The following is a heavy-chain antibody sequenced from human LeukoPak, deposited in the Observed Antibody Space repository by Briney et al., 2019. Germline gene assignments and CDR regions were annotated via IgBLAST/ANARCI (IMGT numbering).Heavy chain of an antibody. CDR1: GFTFSFYT. Sequence: GGSLRLSCEASGFTFSFYTMNWVSQAPGKGLEWVSSISDGGSEIYYSDSVKGRFAVSRDDAQNSLSLQMNSLRVEDTGIYYCAKGKSGSYYFYMDVWGKGSTVTVSS. J-gene: IGHJ6*03. CDR3: AKGKSGSYYFYMDV. V-gene: IGHV3-21*06. CDR2: ISDGGSEI.